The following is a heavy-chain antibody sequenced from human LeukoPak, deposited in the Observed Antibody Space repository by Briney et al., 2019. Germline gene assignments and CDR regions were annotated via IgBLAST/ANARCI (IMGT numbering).Heavy chain of an antibody. CDR2: IDKHGSGK. CDR3: ARDAGWGYYDL. V-gene: IGHV3-7*01. Sequence: SGGSLRLSCVASGFTFSTSWVTWVRQAPGKGLEWVANIDKHGSGKYYVDSVKGRFGISRDYASNSVFLQMGSLRAEDTSVYYCARDAGWGYYDLWGQGTPVTVSS. D-gene: IGHD1-26*01. J-gene: IGHJ4*02. CDR1: GFTFSTSW.